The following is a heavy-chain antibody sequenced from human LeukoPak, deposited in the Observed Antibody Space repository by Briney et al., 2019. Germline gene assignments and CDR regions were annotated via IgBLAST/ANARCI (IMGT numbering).Heavy chain of an antibody. CDR3: ASYYDSSGYLSDY. CDR1: GYTFTGYY. CDR2: INPNSGGT. Sequence: ASVKVSCKASGYTFTGYYMHWVRQAPGQGLEWMGRINPNSGGTNYAQKFQGRVTMTRETSISTAYMELSRLRSDDTAVYYCASYYDSSGYLSDYWGQGTLVTVSS. J-gene: IGHJ4*02. V-gene: IGHV1-2*06. D-gene: IGHD3-22*01.